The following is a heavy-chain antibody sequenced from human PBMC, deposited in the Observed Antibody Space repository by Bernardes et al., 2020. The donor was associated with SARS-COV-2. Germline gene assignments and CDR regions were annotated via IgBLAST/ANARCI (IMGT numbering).Heavy chain of an antibody. CDR3: ALYSSGLYYFDY. D-gene: IGHD6-19*01. Sequence: LSLTCTVSGGSISSYYWSWIRQPPGKGLEWIGYIYYSGSTNYNPSLKSRVTISVDTSKNQFSLKLSSVTAADTAVYYCALYSSGLYYFDYWGQGTLVTVSS. CDR2: IYYSGST. J-gene: IGHJ4*02. CDR1: GGSISSYY. V-gene: IGHV4-59*01.